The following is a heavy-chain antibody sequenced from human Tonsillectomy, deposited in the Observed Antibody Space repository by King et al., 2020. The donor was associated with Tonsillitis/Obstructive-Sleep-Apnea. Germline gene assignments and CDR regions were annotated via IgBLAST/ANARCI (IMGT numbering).Heavy chain of an antibody. J-gene: IGHJ4*02. CDR3: ARDQQADGDYSWDY. V-gene: IGHV3-33*01. CDR1: GFTFSSYG. CDR2: IWYDGNNK. Sequence: VQLVESGGGVVQPGGSLRLSCAASGFTFSSYGMHWVRQAPGEGLEWVAVIWYDGNNKYYADSVKGRFTISRDNSKKTLYLQMTSLRAEETAVYYCARDQQADGDYSWDYWGQGTLVTVSS. D-gene: IGHD4-17*01.